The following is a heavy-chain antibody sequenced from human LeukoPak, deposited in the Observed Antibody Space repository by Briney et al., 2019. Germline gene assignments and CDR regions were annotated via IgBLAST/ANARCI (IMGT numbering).Heavy chain of an antibody. CDR3: ARVTEIRGSYEVDY. V-gene: IGHV1-18*01. CDR2: ISAYNGNT. Sequence: ASVKVSCKASGYTFTSYGISWVRQAPGQGLEWMGWISAYNGNTNYAQKLLGRVTMTTDTSTSTAYMELRSLRSDDTAVYYCARVTEIRGSYEVDYWGQGTLVTVSS. CDR1: GYTFTSYG. J-gene: IGHJ4*02. D-gene: IGHD1-26*01.